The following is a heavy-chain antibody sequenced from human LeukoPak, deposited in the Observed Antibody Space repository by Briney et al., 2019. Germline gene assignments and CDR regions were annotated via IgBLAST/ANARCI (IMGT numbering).Heavy chain of an antibody. CDR2: IRYDGSNK. V-gene: IGHV3-30*02. Sequence: GGSLRLSCAASGFPFSAYSMNWVRQAPGEGLQWVAYIRYDGSNKDYADSVKGRFTISRDNSKNTLYLQMNSLRSEDTAVYYCAKDFQVGATVLNWFDPWGQGTLVTVSS. CDR1: GFPFSAYS. D-gene: IGHD1-26*01. CDR3: AKDFQVGATVLNWFDP. J-gene: IGHJ5*02.